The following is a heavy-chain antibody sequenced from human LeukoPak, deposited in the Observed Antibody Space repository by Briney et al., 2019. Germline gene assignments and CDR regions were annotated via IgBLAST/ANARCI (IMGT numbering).Heavy chain of an antibody. Sequence: SQTLSLTCAISGDSFSSNSAAWNWIRQSPSRGLEWLGRTYYRSKWYNDYAVSVKSRIAINPDTSKNQFSLHLNSVTPEDTAVYYCARDRHYYGSGSVGWFDPWGQGTLVTVSS. CDR2: TYYRSKWYN. V-gene: IGHV6-1*01. CDR3: ARDRHYYGSGSVGWFDP. CDR1: GDSFSSNSAA. D-gene: IGHD3-10*01. J-gene: IGHJ5*02.